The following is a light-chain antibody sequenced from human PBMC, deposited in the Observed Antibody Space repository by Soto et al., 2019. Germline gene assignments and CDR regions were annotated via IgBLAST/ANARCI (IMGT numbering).Light chain of an antibody. CDR3: LQYDNHSWT. CDR1: QSISDW. J-gene: IGKJ1*01. Sequence: DIQMTQSPSTLSASVGDRVTITCRSSQSISDWLAWYQQKPGKAPKLLIFDASSLKSGVPPRFSGSGSGTEFTLTISSLQPDDVATYYCLQYDNHSWTFGQGTKVDIK. CDR2: DAS. V-gene: IGKV1-5*01.